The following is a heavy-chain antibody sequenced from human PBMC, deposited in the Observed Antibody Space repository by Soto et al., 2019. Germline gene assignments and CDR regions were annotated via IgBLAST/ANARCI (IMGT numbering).Heavy chain of an antibody. J-gene: IGHJ2*01. V-gene: IGHV3-15*01. D-gene: IGHD5-18*01. CDR3: TTVADTAMAQCCWYFDL. CDR2: IKSKTDGGTT. Sequence: EVQLVESGGGLVKPGGSLRLSCAASGFTFSNAWMSWVRQAPGKGLEWVGRIKSKTDGGTTDYAAPVKGRFTISRDDSKNTLYLQMNSLKTEDTAVYYCTTVADTAMAQCCWYFDLWGRGTLVTVSS. CDR1: GFTFSNAW.